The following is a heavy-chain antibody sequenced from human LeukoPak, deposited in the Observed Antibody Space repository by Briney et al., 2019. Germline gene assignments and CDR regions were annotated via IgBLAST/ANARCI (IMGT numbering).Heavy chain of an antibody. D-gene: IGHD1-26*01. V-gene: IGHV4-59*12. CDR3: ARFNSGSYQHYFDY. Sequence: KPSETLSLTCTVSGGSISSYYWSWIRQPPGKGLEWIGYIYYSGSTYYNPSLKSRVTISVDTSKNQFSLKLSSVTAADTAVYYCARFNSGSYQHYFDYWGQGTLVTVSS. J-gene: IGHJ4*02. CDR2: IYYSGST. CDR1: GGSISSYY.